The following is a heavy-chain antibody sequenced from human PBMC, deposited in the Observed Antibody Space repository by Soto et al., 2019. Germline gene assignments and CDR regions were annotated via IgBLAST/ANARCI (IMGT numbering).Heavy chain of an antibody. Sequence: QVQLQESGPGLVKTSETLSLTCTVSGGSISSTNYYWGWIRQPPGKGLEWIGSIYYTGNTFYNPSLKSRVTLSADTSKTQFSLKVTSVTAADTAVYYSARHDFYGSGSYYRKGFYYCFGLDGWGQGTTVTVSS. D-gene: IGHD3-10*01. CDR1: GGSISSTNYY. CDR3: ARHDFYGSGSYYRKGFYYCFGLDG. J-gene: IGHJ6*02. V-gene: IGHV4-39*01. CDR2: IYYTGNT.